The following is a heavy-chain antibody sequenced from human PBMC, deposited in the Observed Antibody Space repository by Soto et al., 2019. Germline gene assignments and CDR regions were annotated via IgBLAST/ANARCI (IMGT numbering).Heavy chain of an antibody. CDR3: ARGYYYGSGRPTPGGMDV. V-gene: IGHV1-18*01. CDR1: GYTFTNYD. J-gene: IGHJ6*02. D-gene: IGHD3-10*01. Sequence: QVHLVQSGAAVKKPGASVKVSCKASGYTFTNYDIHWVRQAPGQGLEWMGWISTYTGNTNYAQKLQGRVTMTTDTSTSTAYKELRSLRSDDTAVYYCARGYYYGSGRPTPGGMDVWGQGTTVTVSS. CDR2: ISTYTGNT.